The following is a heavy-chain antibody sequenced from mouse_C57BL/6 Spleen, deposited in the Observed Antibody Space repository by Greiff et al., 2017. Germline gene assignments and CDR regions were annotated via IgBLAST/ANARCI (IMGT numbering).Heavy chain of an antibody. V-gene: IGHV1-59*01. CDR1: GYTFTSYW. CDR2: IDPSDSYT. CDR3: ARRREDYAMDY. J-gene: IGHJ4*01. Sequence: VQLQQPGAELVRPGTSVKLSCKASGYTFTSYWMHWVKQRPGQGLEWIGVIDPSDSYTNYNQKFKGKATLTVDTSSSTAYMQHSSLTSEDSAVYYCARRREDYAMDYWGQGTSVTVSS.